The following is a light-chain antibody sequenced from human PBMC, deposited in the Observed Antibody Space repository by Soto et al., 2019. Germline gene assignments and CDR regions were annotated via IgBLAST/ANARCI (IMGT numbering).Light chain of an antibody. J-gene: IGKJ3*01. Sequence: EIVLTQSPATLSLSPGERATLSCRASQSVRRYLAWYQQKPGQAPRLLIYDASNRATGIPARFSGSVSGTDFTLTISSLEPEYFAVYYCQQIFTFGPGTKVDIK. V-gene: IGKV3-11*01. CDR1: QSVRRY. CDR3: QQIFT. CDR2: DAS.